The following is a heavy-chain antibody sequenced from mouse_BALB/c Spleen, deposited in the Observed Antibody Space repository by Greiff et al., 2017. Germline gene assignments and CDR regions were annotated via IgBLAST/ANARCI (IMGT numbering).Heavy chain of an antibody. CDR1: GYTFTSYW. CDR3: ARPYGSKVYAMDY. CDR2: IYPGDGDT. Sequence: QVQLQQSGAELARPGASVKLSCKASGYTFTSYWMQWVKQRPGQGLEWIGAIYPGDGDTRYTQKFKGKATLTADKSSSTAYMQLSSLASEDSAVYYCARPYGSKVYAMDYWGQGTSVTVSS. J-gene: IGHJ4*01. D-gene: IGHD1-1*01. V-gene: IGHV1-87*01.